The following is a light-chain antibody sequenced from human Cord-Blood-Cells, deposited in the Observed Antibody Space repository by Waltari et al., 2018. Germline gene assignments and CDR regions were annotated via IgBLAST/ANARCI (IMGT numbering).Light chain of an antibody. V-gene: IGKV3-11*01. CDR2: DAS. CDR1: QSVSSY. CDR3: QQRSNWPLT. Sequence: IMLTQCPATLSLSPGERATLSCRASQSVSSYLAWYQQKPGQAPRLLIYDASNRATGIPARFSGSGSGTDFTLTISSLEPEDFAVYYCQQRSNWPLTFGGGTKVEIK. J-gene: IGKJ4*01.